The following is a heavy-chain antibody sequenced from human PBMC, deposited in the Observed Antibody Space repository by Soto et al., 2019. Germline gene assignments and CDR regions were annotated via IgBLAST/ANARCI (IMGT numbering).Heavy chain of an antibody. D-gene: IGHD6-6*01. Sequence: ASVKVSCKASGFSFTGYYIHWLRQAPGQGLEWMGWINAHSGGTEYAQKFQGRVTLTRDTSISTAYMTLSSLRSGDTAIYYCAKDLTRQLAYWLDPWGQGTQVTVSS. V-gene: IGHV1-2*02. CDR1: GFSFTGYY. CDR3: AKDLTRQLAYWLDP. J-gene: IGHJ5*02. CDR2: INAHSGGT.